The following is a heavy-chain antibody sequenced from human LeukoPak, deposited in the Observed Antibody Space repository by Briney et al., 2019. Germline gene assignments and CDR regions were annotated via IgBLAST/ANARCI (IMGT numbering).Heavy chain of an antibody. D-gene: IGHD3/OR15-3a*01. Sequence: GGSLRLSCAASGFTFSSFEMNWVRQSPGKGLEWVSYISSSGNTKYYADSVKGRYTISRDNAKNSLYLQMDSLRAEDTAVYYCVMISHGSWGQGTLVTVSS. V-gene: IGHV3-48*03. CDR1: GFTFSSFE. CDR3: VMISHGS. CDR2: ISSSGNTK. J-gene: IGHJ5*02.